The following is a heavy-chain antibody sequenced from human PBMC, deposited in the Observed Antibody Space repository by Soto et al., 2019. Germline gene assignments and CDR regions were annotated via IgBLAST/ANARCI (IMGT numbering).Heavy chain of an antibody. Sequence: SETLSLTCTVSGGSISSYYWNWIRQPPGKGLEWIGYIYYSGSTNYNPSLKSRVTISVDTSKNQFSLKLSSVTAADTAVYYCARMMTTGPPIYLVYCGPAILVTLSS. CDR1: GGSISSYY. CDR3: ARMMTTGPPIYLVY. D-gene: IGHD1-1*01. CDR2: IYYSGST. J-gene: IGHJ4*02. V-gene: IGHV4-59*01.